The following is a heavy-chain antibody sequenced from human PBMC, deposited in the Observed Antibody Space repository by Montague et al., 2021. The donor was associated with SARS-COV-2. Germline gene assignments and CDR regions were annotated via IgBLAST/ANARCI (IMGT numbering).Heavy chain of an antibody. V-gene: IGHV4-59*01. J-gene: IGHJ2*01. CDR1: GGSISSYY. Sequence: SETLSLTCTVSGGSISSYYWNWIRQSPGTGLEWIGYIYYSGSTKYNPSLTSRVTISVATSKSQMSLRLNSVTAADTAVYYCAGDRGRFWHFDLWGRGTQVTVSS. CDR2: IYYSGST. D-gene: IGHD5-12*01. CDR3: AGDRGRFWHFDL.